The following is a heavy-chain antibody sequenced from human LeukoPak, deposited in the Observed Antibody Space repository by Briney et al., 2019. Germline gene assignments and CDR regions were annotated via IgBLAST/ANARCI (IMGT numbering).Heavy chain of an antibody. CDR3: AKHDGYGVREYQLLYNY. J-gene: IGHJ4*02. CDR1: GFTFSSYA. V-gene: IGHV3-23*01. D-gene: IGHD2-2*02. CDR2: ISGNGGTT. Sequence: GGSLRLSCVASGFTFSSYAMSWVRQAPGKGLEWVSVISGNGGTTYYADSVKGRFTISRDNSKNTLYLQMNSLRAEDTAVYYCAKHDGYGVREYQLLYNYWGQGTLVTVSS.